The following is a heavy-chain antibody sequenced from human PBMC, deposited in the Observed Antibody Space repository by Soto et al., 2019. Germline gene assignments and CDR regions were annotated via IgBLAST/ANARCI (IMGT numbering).Heavy chain of an antibody. CDR3: ARDWSYGFDY. V-gene: IGHV3-48*01. CDR1: GFTFGAYS. D-gene: IGHD4-17*01. CDR2: SYSSKSPQ. J-gene: IGHJ4*02. Sequence: WGSLRLSCTASGFTFGAYSMNWVRQAPGKGLEWISYSYSSKSPQYADSVKGRFTISRDDAKNSLYLQMNSLRAEDTAVYYCARDWSYGFDYWGQGTLVTVSS.